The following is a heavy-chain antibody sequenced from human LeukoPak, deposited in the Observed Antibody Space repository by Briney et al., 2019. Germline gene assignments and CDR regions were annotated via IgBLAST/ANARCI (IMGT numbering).Heavy chain of an antibody. Sequence: GGSLRLSCAASGFTFSSFAMSGVRQAPGKGLEWVSAISGSGGSTYYADSVKGRFSISRDNSKNTLYLQMNSLRAEDTAVYYCAKAELVGAAGAVGYWGQGTLVTVSS. CDR2: ISGSGGST. D-gene: IGHD2-15*01. CDR1: GFTFSSFA. CDR3: AKAELVGAAGAVGY. V-gene: IGHV3-23*01. J-gene: IGHJ4*02.